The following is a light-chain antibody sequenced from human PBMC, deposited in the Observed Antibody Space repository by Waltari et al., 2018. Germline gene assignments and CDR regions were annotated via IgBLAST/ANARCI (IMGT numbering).Light chain of an antibody. Sequence: GTYNFVSWYQQHPGKVPKLMIFDVTKRPSGVSDRFFGSKSANTASLTISGLQAEDEANYYCTSYTTSSTWVFGGGTRLTVL. CDR2: DVT. V-gene: IGLV2-14*04. CDR3: TSYTTSSTWV. CDR1: GTYNF. J-gene: IGLJ3*02.